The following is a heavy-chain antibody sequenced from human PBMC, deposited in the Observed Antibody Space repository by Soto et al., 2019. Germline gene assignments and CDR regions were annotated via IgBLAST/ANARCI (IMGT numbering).Heavy chain of an antibody. J-gene: IGHJ4*02. D-gene: IGHD3-10*01. V-gene: IGHV3-23*01. CDR2: ISGSGGST. CDR3: AKDPNYYGSSY. Sequence: GGSLRLSCAASGFTFSSYAMSWVRHAPGKGLEWVSAISGSGGSTYYADSVKGRFTISRDNSKNTLYLQMNSLRAEDTAVYYCAKDPNYYGSSYWGQGTLVTVSS. CDR1: GFTFSSYA.